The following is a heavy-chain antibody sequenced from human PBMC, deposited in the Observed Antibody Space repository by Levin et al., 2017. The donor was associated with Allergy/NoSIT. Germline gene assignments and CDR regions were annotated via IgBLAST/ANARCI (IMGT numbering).Heavy chain of an antibody. V-gene: IGHV3-74*01. D-gene: IGHD2-15*01. Sequence: LSLTCAASGFTFSSYWMHWVRQAPGKGLVWVSRINIDGSRTSYADSVKGRFTISRDNAKNTLYLQVNSLRAEDTAVYYCARTAYCGSGNCHYHFDYWGQGTLVSVSS. CDR2: INIDGSRT. J-gene: IGHJ4*02. CDR1: GFTFSSYW. CDR3: ARTAYCGSGNCHYHFDY.